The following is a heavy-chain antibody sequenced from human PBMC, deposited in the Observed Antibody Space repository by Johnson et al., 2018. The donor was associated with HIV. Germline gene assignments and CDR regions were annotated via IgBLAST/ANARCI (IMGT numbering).Heavy chain of an antibody. CDR1: GFTFSSYG. J-gene: IGHJ3*02. D-gene: IGHD6-13*01. CDR3: AKHSSSWYDDAFDI. V-gene: IGHV3-30*02. Sequence: QVQPVESGGGVVQPGGSLRLSCPASGFTFSSYGMHWVRQAPGTGLERVAFIRSDGSNNYYADSVKGRFTISRDNSKNTLYLQMNSLRAEDTAVYYCAKHSSSWYDDAFDIWGQGTMVTVSS. CDR2: IRSDGSNN.